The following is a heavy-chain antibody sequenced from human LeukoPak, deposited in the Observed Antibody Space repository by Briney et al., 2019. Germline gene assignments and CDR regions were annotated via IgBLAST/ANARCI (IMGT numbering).Heavy chain of an antibody. CDR2: ISSSSSYI. V-gene: IGHV3-21*01. D-gene: IGHD3-10*01. J-gene: IGHJ3*02. Sequence: GRSLRLSCAASGFTFSSYSMNWVRQAPGKGLEWVSSISSSSSYIYYADSVKGRFTIPRDNAKNSLYLQMNSLRAEDTAVYYCARDRTGRISAFDIWGQGTMVTVSS. CDR3: ARDRTGRISAFDI. CDR1: GFTFSSYS.